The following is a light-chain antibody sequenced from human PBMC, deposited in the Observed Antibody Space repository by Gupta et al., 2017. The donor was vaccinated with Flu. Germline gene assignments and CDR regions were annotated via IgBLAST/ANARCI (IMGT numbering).Light chain of an antibody. Sequence: ERAILSCRASQSISNILAWYQQKPGQPPRLLIYNSYTRATDIPARFSGAGSGTDFTLTINNLLSDDFAVYFCQQYSDRPPWTFGPGTRVDLK. CDR3: QQYSDRPPWT. J-gene: IGKJ1*01. V-gene: IGKV3-15*01. CDR1: QSISNI. CDR2: NSY.